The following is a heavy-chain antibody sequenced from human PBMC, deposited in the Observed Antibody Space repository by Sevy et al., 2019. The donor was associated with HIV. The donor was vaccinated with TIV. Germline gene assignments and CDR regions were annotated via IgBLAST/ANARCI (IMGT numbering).Heavy chain of an antibody. D-gene: IGHD2-8*01. CDR3: AREGCTKPHDY. Sequence: GSLRPPCSASGITFSKYSISWVRQPPGKGLEWVSTLSFGWGEINYADSVKGRFTISRDNSKSSVYLQMNNLRPEDTAVYYCAREGCTKPHDYWGQGTLVTVSS. V-gene: IGHV3-23*01. CDR1: GITFSKYS. CDR2: LSFGWGEI. J-gene: IGHJ4*02.